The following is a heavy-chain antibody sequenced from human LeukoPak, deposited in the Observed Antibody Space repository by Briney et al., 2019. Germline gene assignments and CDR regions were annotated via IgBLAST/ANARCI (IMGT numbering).Heavy chain of an antibody. Sequence: SETLSRTCTVSGGSMSVYYWTWIRQPPGKGLEWIGYTSYSGSTNYNPSLKSRANISVDTSKNHVSLNLSSVTAADTAVYYCAKWPPLGGQTDSWGQGTLVIVST. J-gene: IGHJ4*02. D-gene: IGHD3-16*01. CDR2: TSYSGST. CDR3: AKWPPLGGQTDS. CDR1: GGSMSVYY. V-gene: IGHV4-59*01.